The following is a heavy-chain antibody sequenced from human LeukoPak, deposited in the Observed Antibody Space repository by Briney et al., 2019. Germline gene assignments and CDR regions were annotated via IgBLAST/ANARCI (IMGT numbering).Heavy chain of an antibody. J-gene: IGHJ4*02. Sequence: GGSLRLSCAASGFTFDDYAMHWVRQAPGKGLEWVAFIRYDGSNKYYADSVKGRFTISRDNSKNTLYLQMNSLRSEDTAVYYCAKGGGRRPGSLSYFDYWGQGTLVTVSS. V-gene: IGHV3-30*02. D-gene: IGHD1-26*01. CDR2: IRYDGSNK. CDR3: AKGGGRRPGSLSYFDY. CDR1: GFTFDDYA.